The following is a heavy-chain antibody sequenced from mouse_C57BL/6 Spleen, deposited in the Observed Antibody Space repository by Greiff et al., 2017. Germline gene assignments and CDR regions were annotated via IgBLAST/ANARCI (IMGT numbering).Heavy chain of an antibody. Sequence: QVQLKESGPELVKPGASVKISCKASGYAFSSSWMNWVKQRPGKGLEWIGRIYPGDGDTNYNGKFKGKATLTADKSSSTAYMQLSSLTSEDSAVYFCANYYGSLWFAYWGQGTLVTVSA. V-gene: IGHV1-82*01. CDR2: IYPGDGDT. CDR1: GYAFSSSW. J-gene: IGHJ3*01. CDR3: ANYYGSLWFAY. D-gene: IGHD1-1*01.